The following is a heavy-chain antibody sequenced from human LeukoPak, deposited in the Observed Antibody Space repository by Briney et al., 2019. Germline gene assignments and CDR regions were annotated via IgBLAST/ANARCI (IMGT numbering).Heavy chain of an antibody. CDR3: ARGVTDDFWSGYYDWFDP. Sequence: GGSLRLSCAASGFRFSAYAMNWVRQAPGKGLVWVSRINSDGSSTSYADSVKGRFTISRDNAKNTLYLQMNSLRAEDTAVYYCARGVTDDFWSGYYDWFDPWGQGTLVTVSS. D-gene: IGHD3-3*01. J-gene: IGHJ5*02. CDR1: GFRFSAYA. CDR2: INSDGSST. V-gene: IGHV3-74*01.